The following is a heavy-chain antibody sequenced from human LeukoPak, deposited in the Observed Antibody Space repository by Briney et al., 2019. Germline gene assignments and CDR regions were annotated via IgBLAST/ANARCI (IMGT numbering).Heavy chain of an antibody. CDR2: ISGSGGST. Sequence: PGGSLRLSCAASGFTFSSYAMSWVRQAPGKGLEWVSHISGSGGSTNYADSVKGRFTISRDNSKNTLYLQMNSLRAEDTAVYYCAKDLGSSTSVRRFDYWGQGTLVTVSS. CDR1: GFTFSSYA. CDR3: AKDLGSSTSVRRFDY. J-gene: IGHJ4*02. V-gene: IGHV3-23*01. D-gene: IGHD2-2*01.